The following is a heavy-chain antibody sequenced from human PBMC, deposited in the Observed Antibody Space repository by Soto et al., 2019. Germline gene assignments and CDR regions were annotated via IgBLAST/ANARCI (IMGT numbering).Heavy chain of an antibody. V-gene: IGHV3-33*01. CDR2: IWYDGSNK. Sequence: GGSLRLSCAASGFTFSSYGMHWVRQAPGKGLEWVAVIWYDGSNKYYADSVKGRFTISRDNSKNTLYLQMNSLRAEDTAVYYCARDEAAVVAAKQPMDVWGKGTTVTVSS. J-gene: IGHJ6*03. D-gene: IGHD2-15*01. CDR1: GFTFSSYG. CDR3: ARDEAAVVAAKQPMDV.